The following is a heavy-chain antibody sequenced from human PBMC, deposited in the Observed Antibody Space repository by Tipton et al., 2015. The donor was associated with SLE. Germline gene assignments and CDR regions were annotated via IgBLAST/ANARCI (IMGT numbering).Heavy chain of an antibody. V-gene: IGHV4-39*07. CDR3: ARVKAFYDLWSGSDY. Sequence: DWVRQAPGKGLEWIGNIYYTGSTYENPPLKSQVPMSVDTSKNQFSLRLSSGTAADTAVYYCARVKAFYDLWSGSDYWGQGILVSVSS. D-gene: IGHD3-3*01. CDR2: IYYTGST. J-gene: IGHJ4*02.